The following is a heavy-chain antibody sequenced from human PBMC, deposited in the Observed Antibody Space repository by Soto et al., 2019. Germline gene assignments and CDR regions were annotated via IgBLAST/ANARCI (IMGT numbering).Heavy chain of an antibody. V-gene: IGHV1-46*01. CDR3: AREGHVVVPGAMSYNWFDP. CDR2: ISPSDGST. D-gene: IGHD2-2*01. J-gene: IGHJ5*02. Sequence: ASVKVSCKASGYTFTSYYMHWVLQAPGQGLEWMGIISPSDGSTKYAQKFQGRVTMTRDTSTSLVSMELSSLRSEDTAVYYCAREGHVVVPGAMSYNWFDPWGQGTLVTVSS. CDR1: GYTFTSYY.